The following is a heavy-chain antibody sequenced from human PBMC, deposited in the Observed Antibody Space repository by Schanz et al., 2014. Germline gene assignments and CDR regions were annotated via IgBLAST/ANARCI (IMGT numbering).Heavy chain of an antibody. V-gene: IGHV3-23*04. Sequence: VQLVESGGGVVQFGRSLRLSCAASGFTFSSYAMSWVRQAPGKGLEWVSALSGSGGSTYYADSVKGRFTISRDNSKNTLYLQMNSLRAGDTAVYYCARVPYGSGSYWDYWGQGTLVTVSS. CDR3: ARVPYGSGSYWDY. D-gene: IGHD3-10*01. CDR2: LSGSGGST. CDR1: GFTFSSYA. J-gene: IGHJ4*02.